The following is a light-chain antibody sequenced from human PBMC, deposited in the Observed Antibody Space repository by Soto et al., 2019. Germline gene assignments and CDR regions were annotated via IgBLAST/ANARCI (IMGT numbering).Light chain of an antibody. CDR3: SSYTSSSTFYV. CDR2: EVN. Sequence: QSALTQPASVSGSPGQSITISCTGTSSNVGGFNYVSWYQQHPGKAPKLMISEVNNRPSGVSNRFSGSKSGNTASLTISGLQAEDEADYYCSSYTSSSTFYVFGSGTKVTVL. V-gene: IGLV2-14*01. J-gene: IGLJ1*01. CDR1: SSNVGGFNY.